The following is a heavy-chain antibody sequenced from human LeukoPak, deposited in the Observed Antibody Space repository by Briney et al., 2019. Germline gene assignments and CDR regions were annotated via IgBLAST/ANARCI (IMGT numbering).Heavy chain of an antibody. J-gene: IGHJ4*02. V-gene: IGHV3-30*18. CDR1: GFTFSSYG. CDR3: AKEALWFGDLGPLYFDY. D-gene: IGHD3-10*01. CDR2: ISYDGSNK. Sequence: GGSLRLSCAASGFTFSSYGMHWVRQAPGKGLEWVAVISYDGSNKYYADSVKGRFTISRDNSKNTLYLQMNSLRAEDTAVYYCAKEALWFGDLGPLYFDYWGQGTLVTVSS.